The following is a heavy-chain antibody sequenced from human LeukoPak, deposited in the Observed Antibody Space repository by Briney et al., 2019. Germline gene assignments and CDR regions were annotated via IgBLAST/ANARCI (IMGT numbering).Heavy chain of an antibody. CDR2: INPNSGGT. Sequence: ASVKVSCKASGYTFTGYYMHWVQQAPGQGLEWMGRINPNSGGTNYAQKFQGRVTMTRDTSISTAYMELSRLRSDDTVVYYCAREGQRQQLAEFDYWGQGTLVTVSS. V-gene: IGHV1-2*05. D-gene: IGHD6-13*01. CDR1: GYTFTGYY. CDR3: AREGQRQQLAEFDY. J-gene: IGHJ4*02.